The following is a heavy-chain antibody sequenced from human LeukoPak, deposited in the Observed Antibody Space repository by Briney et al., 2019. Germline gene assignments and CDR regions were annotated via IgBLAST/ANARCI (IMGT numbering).Heavy chain of an antibody. Sequence: PGGSLRLSCAASGFIFSSYEMNWVRQAPGKGLEWLSYISESGNTIYSADSEKGRFTISRDNAKNSLYLQMNILRAEDTVVYYWARLSRADSGNWLDPWGQGTLVSVSS. D-gene: IGHD3-10*01. J-gene: IGHJ5*02. CDR3: ARLSRADSGNWLDP. CDR2: ISESGNTI. V-gene: IGHV3-48*03. CDR1: GFIFSSYE.